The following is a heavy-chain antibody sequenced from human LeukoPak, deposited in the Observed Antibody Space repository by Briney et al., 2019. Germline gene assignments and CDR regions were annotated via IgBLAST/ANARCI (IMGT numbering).Heavy chain of an antibody. Sequence: GGSLRLSCAASGFTFSNYALTWVRQASGTGLEWVSIIAGNGNTYYADSVKGRFTISRDDSKSTLYLQMNSLRPGDTAVYYCAKCARSGGACYDAFDLWGQGTMVTVSS. CDR1: GFTFSNYA. D-gene: IGHD2-15*01. CDR3: AKCARSGGACYDAFDL. J-gene: IGHJ3*01. CDR2: IAGNGNT. V-gene: IGHV3-23*01.